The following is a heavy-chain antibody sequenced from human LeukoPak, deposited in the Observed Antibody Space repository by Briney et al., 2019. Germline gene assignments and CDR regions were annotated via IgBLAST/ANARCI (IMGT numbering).Heavy chain of an antibody. Sequence: ASVKVPCKASGYTLNDYYMHWVRQAPGQGLEWMGWINPNSGGTNYPQKFQGEVTMTRDTSISTAYMERSRLRSEDTAVYYCAKGGYSYGVTPGYWGQGTLVTVSS. D-gene: IGHD5-18*01. V-gene: IGHV1-2*02. CDR2: INPNSGGT. CDR1: GYTLNDYY. CDR3: AKGGYSYGVTPGY. J-gene: IGHJ4*02.